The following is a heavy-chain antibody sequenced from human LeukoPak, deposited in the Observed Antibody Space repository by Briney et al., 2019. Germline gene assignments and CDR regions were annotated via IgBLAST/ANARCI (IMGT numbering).Heavy chain of an antibody. Sequence: GGSLRLSCAAPGFTVSSSYMSWVRQAPGKGLEWVSVIYSGGSTYYADSVKGRFTISRDNSKNTLYLQMNSLRAEDTAVYYCAKGCRSGYYYYYGMDVWGQGTTVTVSS. CDR2: IYSGGST. D-gene: IGHD2-2*01. CDR3: AKGCRSGYYYYYGMDV. CDR1: GFTVSSSY. V-gene: IGHV3-53*05. J-gene: IGHJ6*02.